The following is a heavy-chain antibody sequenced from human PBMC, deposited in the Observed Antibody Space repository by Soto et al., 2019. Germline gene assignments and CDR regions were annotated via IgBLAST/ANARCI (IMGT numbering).Heavy chain of an antibody. CDR3: ARQKWYYGSGSYSAYYYYMDV. V-gene: IGHV4-39*01. CDR2: IYYSGST. CDR1: GGSISSSSYY. J-gene: IGHJ6*03. D-gene: IGHD3-10*01. Sequence: PSETLSLTCTVSGGSISSSSYYWGWIRQPPGKGLEWIGSIYYSGSTYYNPSLKSRVTISVDTSKNQFSLKLSSVTAADTAVYYCARQKWYYGSGSYSAYYYYMDVWGKGTTVTVSS.